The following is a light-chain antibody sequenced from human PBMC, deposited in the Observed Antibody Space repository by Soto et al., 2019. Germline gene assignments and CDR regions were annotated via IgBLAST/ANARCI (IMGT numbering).Light chain of an antibody. CDR1: SKEIGGYNY. CDR2: DVS. V-gene: IGLV2-14*01. Sequence: QSVLTQPASVSGAPGQAITISCTGKSKEIGGYNYVSWYQQHPGKAPKLMIYDVSNRPSGVSNRFSGSKSGNTASLTISGLQAEDEADYYCSSYTSSSTPLYVFGTGTKVTVL. J-gene: IGLJ1*01. CDR3: SSYTSSSTPLYV.